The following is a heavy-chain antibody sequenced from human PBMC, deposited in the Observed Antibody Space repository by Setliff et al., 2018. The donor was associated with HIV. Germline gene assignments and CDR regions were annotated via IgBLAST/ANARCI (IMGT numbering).Heavy chain of an antibody. V-gene: IGHV3-48*03. CDR1: GFTFSSYE. CDR2: ISGSGTRT. CDR3: ARDSVRGASWYPGGFDV. J-gene: IGHJ3*01. Sequence: SLRLSCEASGFTFSSYEMNWVRQVPGKGLEWVSYISGSGTRTFYVDSVKGRFSISRDNARNTVYLQMNNLRAEDTAVYYCARDSVRGASWYPGGFDVWGQGAMVTVSS. D-gene: IGHD3-10*01.